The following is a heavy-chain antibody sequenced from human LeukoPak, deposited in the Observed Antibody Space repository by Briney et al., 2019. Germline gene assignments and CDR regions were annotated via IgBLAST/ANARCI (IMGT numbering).Heavy chain of an antibody. CDR3: ATATYYYGSGSYPPYYFDY. CDR1: GYTLTELS. Sequence: ASVTVSCKVSGYTLTELSMHWVRQAPGKGLEWMGGFDPEDGETIYAQKFQGRVTMTEDTSTDTAYMELSSLRSEDTAVYYSATATYYYGSGSYPPYYFDYWGQGTLVTVSS. CDR2: FDPEDGET. D-gene: IGHD3-10*01. V-gene: IGHV1-24*01. J-gene: IGHJ4*02.